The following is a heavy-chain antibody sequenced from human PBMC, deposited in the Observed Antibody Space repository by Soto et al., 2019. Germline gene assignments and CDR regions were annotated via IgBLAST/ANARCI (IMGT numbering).Heavy chain of an antibody. CDR1: GGSFSGYY. V-gene: IGHV4-34*01. CDR2: IYHSGST. CDR3: AIVPDY. J-gene: IGHJ4*02. Sequence: PSETLSLTCAVYGGSFSGYYWSWIRQPPGKGLEWIGYIYHSGSTYYNPSLKSRVTISVDRSKNQFSLKLSSVTAADTAVYYCAIVPDYWGQGTLVTVSS.